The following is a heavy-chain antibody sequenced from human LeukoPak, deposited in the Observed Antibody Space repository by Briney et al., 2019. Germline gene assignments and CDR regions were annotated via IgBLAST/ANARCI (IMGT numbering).Heavy chain of an antibody. J-gene: IGHJ4*02. V-gene: IGHV3-74*01. CDR2: IKSDGSST. CDR3: TRERKYDSNFDY. Sequence: GGSLRLSCAATGFTFSIYGMHWVRQAPGKGLVWVSRIKSDGSSTSYADSVKGRFTISRDNAKNTLNLQMNSLRAEDTAVYYCTRERKYDSNFDYWGQGTLVTVSS. D-gene: IGHD1-1*01. CDR1: GFTFSIYG.